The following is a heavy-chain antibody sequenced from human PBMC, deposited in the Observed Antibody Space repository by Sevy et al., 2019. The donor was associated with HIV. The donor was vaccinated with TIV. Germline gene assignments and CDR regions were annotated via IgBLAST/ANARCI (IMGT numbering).Heavy chain of an antibody. Sequence: GGSLRLSCAASGFTFSSYAMHWVRQAPGKGLEWVAVISYDRSNKYYADSVKGRFTISRDNSKNTLYLQMNSLRAEDTAVYYCARASIRRAAGTEGYFDYWGQGTLVTVSS. J-gene: IGHJ4*02. V-gene: IGHV3-30-3*01. CDR3: ARASIRRAAGTEGYFDY. CDR1: GFTFSSYA. D-gene: IGHD6-13*01. CDR2: ISYDRSNK.